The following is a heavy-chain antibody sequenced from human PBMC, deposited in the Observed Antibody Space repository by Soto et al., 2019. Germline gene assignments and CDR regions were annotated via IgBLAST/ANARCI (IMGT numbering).Heavy chain of an antibody. CDR1: GYTFTSYG. V-gene: IGHV1-18*04. CDR3: ARDNRDILTGYAIVDY. Sequence: ASVKVSCKASGYTFTSYGISWVRQAPGQGLEWMGWISAYNGNTNYAQKLQGRVTMTTDTSTSTAYMELRSLRSDDTAVYYCARDNRDILTGYAIVDYWGQGTLVTVSS. D-gene: IGHD3-9*01. CDR2: ISAYNGNT. J-gene: IGHJ4*02.